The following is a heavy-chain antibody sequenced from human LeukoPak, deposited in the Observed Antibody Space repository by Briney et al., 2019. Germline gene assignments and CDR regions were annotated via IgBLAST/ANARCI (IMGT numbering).Heavy chain of an antibody. CDR2: IKQDGSEK. CDR3: AREPHIAVVTHFDY. V-gene: IGHV3-7*01. J-gene: IGHJ4*02. CDR1: GFTFSSQW. D-gene: IGHD6-19*01. Sequence: GGSLRLSCTASGFTFSSQWMSWVRQAPGKGLEWGANIKQDGSEKYYVDSVKGRFTISRDNAKNSLFLQMNSLRAEDTAVYYCAREPHIAVVTHFDYWGQGTLVTVSS.